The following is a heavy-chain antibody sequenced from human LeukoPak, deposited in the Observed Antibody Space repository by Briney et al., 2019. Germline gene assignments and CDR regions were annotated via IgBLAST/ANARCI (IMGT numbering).Heavy chain of an antibody. J-gene: IGHJ4*02. Sequence: GGSLRLSCAASGFTSSSYAMSWVRQAPGKGLEWVSAISDSGGSTYYADSVKGRFTISRDNSKNTLYLQMNSLRAEDTAVYYCAKLTLLGYCSGGSCYDRRVFDYWGQGTLVTVSS. D-gene: IGHD2-15*01. V-gene: IGHV3-23*01. CDR2: ISDSGGST. CDR1: GFTSSSYA. CDR3: AKLTLLGYCSGGSCYDRRVFDY.